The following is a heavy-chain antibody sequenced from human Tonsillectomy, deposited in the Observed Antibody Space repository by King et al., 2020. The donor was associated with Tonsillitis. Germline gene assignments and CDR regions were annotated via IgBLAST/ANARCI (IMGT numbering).Heavy chain of an antibody. D-gene: IGHD3-10*01. CDR3: ARVRGFGIFDFDC. CDR2: IRDRAHSYTT. V-gene: IGHV3-72*01. Sequence: VQLVESGGGLVQPGSSLRLSCAASGFTSSDYYMDWVRQAPGKGLEWVGRIRDRAHSYTTEYAASVKGRFTISRDDSENSLYLQMNSLKIEDTAVYYCARVRGFGIFDFDCWGQGTLVTVSS. J-gene: IGHJ4*02. CDR1: GFTSSDYY.